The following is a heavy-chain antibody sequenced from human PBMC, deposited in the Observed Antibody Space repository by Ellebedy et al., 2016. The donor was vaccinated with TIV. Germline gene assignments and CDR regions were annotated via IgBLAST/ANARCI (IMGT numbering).Heavy chain of an antibody. V-gene: IGHV4-34*01. J-gene: IGHJ4*02. CDR2: INHSGST. Sequence: SETLSLTXAVYGGSFSGYYWSWIRQPPGKGLEWIGEINHSGSTNYNPSLKSRVTISVDTSKNQFSLKLSSVTAADTAVYYCARGIRTARPFDYWGQGTLVTVSS. CDR1: GGSFSGYY. D-gene: IGHD6-6*01. CDR3: ARGIRTARPFDY.